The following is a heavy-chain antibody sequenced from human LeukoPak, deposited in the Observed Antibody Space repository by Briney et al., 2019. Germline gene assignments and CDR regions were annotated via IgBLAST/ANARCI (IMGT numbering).Heavy chain of an antibody. Sequence: PGGSLRLSCAASGFTVSGNYMSWVRQAPGKGLEWVSVIYSDGTTYYADSVRGRFTISRDNSKNTLYLQMNSLRAEDTAVYYCARDRHSGSSLVYFDYWGQGTLVTVSS. D-gene: IGHD1-26*01. V-gene: IGHV3-53*01. CDR3: ARDRHSGSSLVYFDY. CDR1: GFTVSGNY. J-gene: IGHJ4*02. CDR2: IYSDGTT.